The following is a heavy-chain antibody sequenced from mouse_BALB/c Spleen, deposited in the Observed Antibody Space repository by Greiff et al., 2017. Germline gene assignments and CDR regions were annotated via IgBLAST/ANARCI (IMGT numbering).Heavy chain of an antibody. CDR2: IYPGNSDT. D-gene: IGHD1-1*01. V-gene: IGHV1-5*01. Sequence: EVQLQQSGTVLARPGASVKMSCKASGYTFTSYWMHWVKQRPGQGLEWIGAIYPGNSDTSYNQKFKGKAKLTAVTSTSTAYMELSSLTNEDSAVYYCTRSSPYYGSSPGWFAYWGQGTLVTVSA. CDR3: TRSSPYYGSSPGWFAY. J-gene: IGHJ3*01. CDR1: GYTFTSYW.